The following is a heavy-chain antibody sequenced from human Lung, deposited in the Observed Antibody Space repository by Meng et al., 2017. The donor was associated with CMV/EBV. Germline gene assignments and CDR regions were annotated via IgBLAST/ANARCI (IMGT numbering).Heavy chain of an antibody. D-gene: IGHD3-10*01. CDR2: ISAYNGNT. CDR3: ARDWELVTHGGDY. V-gene: IGHV1-18*01. CDR1: GYTFTSYG. Sequence: ASXXVSXKASGYTFTSYGISWVRQAPGQGLEWMGWISAYNGNTNYAQKFQGRVIMTTDTFTSTAYMELRSLRSDETAVYYCARDWELVTHGGDYWGQGTLVTVSS. J-gene: IGHJ4*02.